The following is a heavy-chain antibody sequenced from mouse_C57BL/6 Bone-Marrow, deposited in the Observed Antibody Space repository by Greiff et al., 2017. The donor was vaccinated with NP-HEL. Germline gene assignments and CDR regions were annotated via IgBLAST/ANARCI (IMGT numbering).Heavy chain of an antibody. V-gene: IGHV1-81*01. CDR3: ARSSYYYGSSEAY. D-gene: IGHD1-1*01. CDR2: IYPRSGNT. J-gene: IGHJ3*01. CDR1: GYTLTSYG. Sequence: VKLVESGAELARPGASVKLSCKASGYTLTSYGISWVKQRTGQGLEWIGEIYPRSGNTYYNEKFKGKATLTADKSSSTAYMELRSLTSEDSAVYFCARSSYYYGSSEAYWGQGTLVTVSA.